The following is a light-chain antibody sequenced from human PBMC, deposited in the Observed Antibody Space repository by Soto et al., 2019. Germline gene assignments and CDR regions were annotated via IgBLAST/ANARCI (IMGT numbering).Light chain of an antibody. Sequence: VMTQSPATLSVSPGDEATLFCRASQSVSRNLAWYQQKPGQAPSLLIYDASNRATGIPARFSGSGSGTDFTLTISSLEPEDFAVYYCQQRSNWPPSITFGQGTRLEI. CDR3: QQRSNWPPSIT. J-gene: IGKJ5*01. CDR2: DAS. V-gene: IGKV3-11*01. CDR1: QSVSRN.